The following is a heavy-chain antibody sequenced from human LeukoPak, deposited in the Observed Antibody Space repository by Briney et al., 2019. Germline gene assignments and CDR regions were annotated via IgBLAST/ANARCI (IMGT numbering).Heavy chain of an antibody. CDR1: GVTFSSYG. Sequence: GRSLRLSCAASGVTFSSYGMHWVRQAPGKGLEWVAVISYDGSNKYYADSVKGRFTISRDNSKNTLYLQMNSLRAEDTAVYYCASGYSSSWYLDWGQGTLVTVSS. D-gene: IGHD6-13*01. J-gene: IGHJ4*02. CDR3: ASGYSSSWYLD. V-gene: IGHV3-30*03. CDR2: ISYDGSNK.